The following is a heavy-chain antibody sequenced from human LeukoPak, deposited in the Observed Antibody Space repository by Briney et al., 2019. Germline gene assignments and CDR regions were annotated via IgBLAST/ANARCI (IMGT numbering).Heavy chain of an antibody. D-gene: IGHD3-3*01. CDR3: KTPLRFLDDNWFDP. CDR2: ISGGST. J-gene: IGHJ5*02. CDR1: GFTVSSNE. Sequence: PGGSLRLSCAASGFTVSSNEMSWVRQAPGKGLEWVSSISGGSTYYADSRKGRFTISRDNSKNTLQLQMNSLRAEDTAVYYCKTPLRFLDDNWFDPWGQGTLVTVSS. V-gene: IGHV3-38-3*01.